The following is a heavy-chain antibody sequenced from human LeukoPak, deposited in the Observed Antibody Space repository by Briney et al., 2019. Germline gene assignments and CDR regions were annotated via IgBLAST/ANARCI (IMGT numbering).Heavy chain of an antibody. J-gene: IGHJ4*02. CDR1: GGSISIYY. D-gene: IGHD5-18*01. CDR3: ARSRGTALITRFDY. CDR2: INTSGST. Sequence: PSETLSLTCTVSGGSISIYYWSWIRQHAGKGLEWIGRINTSGSTNYNPSLESRVFMSVDTSKSQLSLKLNSVTAADTAVYFCARSRGTALITRFDYWGQGTLVTVSS. V-gene: IGHV4-4*07.